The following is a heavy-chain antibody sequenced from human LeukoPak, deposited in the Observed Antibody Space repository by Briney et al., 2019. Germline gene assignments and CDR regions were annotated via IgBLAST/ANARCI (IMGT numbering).Heavy chain of an antibody. V-gene: IGHV1-2*02. J-gene: IGHJ4*01. CDR1: GYTFTGYY. CDR3: ARDPRGSYYADY. D-gene: IGHD1-26*01. CDR2: INPNIGGT. Sequence: GASVKVSCKTSGYTFTGYYIHWVRQAPGHGLEWMGSINPNIGGTSYAQKFQGRVTMTRDTSISTASMELSRLTSDDTAVYYCARDPRGSYYADYWGQGTLVTVSS.